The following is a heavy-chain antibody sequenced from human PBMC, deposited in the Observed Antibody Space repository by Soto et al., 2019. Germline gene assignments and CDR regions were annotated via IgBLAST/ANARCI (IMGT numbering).Heavy chain of an antibody. CDR2: MNPNSGNT. V-gene: IGHV1-8*01. D-gene: IGHD3-3*01. CDR1: GYTFTSYD. Sequence: ASVKVSCKASGYTFTSYDINWVRQATGQGLEWMGWMNPNSGNTGYAQKFQGRVTMTRNTSISTAYMELSSLRSEDTAVYYCAGARGLAAPRFWDDVFDIWGQGKMVTVSS. CDR3: AGARGLAAPRFWDDVFDI. J-gene: IGHJ3*02.